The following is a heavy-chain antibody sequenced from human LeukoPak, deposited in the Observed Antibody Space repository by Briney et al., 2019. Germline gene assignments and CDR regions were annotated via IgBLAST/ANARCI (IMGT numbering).Heavy chain of an antibody. V-gene: IGHV3-33*01. CDR3: ARDLAAARLDF. J-gene: IGHJ4*02. CDR2: IWYDGSQE. D-gene: IGHD6-6*01. Sequence: GGSLRLSCAASGFTFSNHGMHWVRQAPGKGLEWVANIWYDGSQEYYADTVKGRFTISRDISKNTLYLQMNSLRAEDTANYYCARDLAAARLDFSGQGTLVTVSS. CDR1: GFTFSNHG.